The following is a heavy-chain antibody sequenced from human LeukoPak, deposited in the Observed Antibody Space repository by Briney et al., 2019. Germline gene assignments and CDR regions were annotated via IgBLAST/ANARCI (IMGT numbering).Heavy chain of an antibody. Sequence: GASVKVSCKASGYTFTSYYMHWVRQAPGQGLEWMGIINPSGGSTSYAQKFQGRVTITADESTSTAYMELSSLRSEDTAVYYCARDIYSGSYDDAFDIWGQGTMVTVSS. D-gene: IGHD1-26*01. CDR3: ARDIYSGSYDDAFDI. J-gene: IGHJ3*02. CDR2: INPSGGST. CDR1: GYTFTSYY. V-gene: IGHV1-46*01.